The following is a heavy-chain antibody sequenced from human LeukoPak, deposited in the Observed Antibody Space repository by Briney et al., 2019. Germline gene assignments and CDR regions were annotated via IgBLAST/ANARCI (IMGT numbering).Heavy chain of an antibody. CDR2: INPNIGDA. CDR3: ARMDLDGGDSIGFDS. V-gene: IGHV1-2*02. Sequence: ASVKVSCKASGYTFTGFFMHWVRQAPGQGLEWMGWINPNIGDACYAQKFQGRVTMTRDRSINTAYMELSRLTYDDTAVYYCARMDLDGGDSIGFDSWGQGTLVTVSS. J-gene: IGHJ5*01. D-gene: IGHD2-21*02. CDR1: GYTFTGFF.